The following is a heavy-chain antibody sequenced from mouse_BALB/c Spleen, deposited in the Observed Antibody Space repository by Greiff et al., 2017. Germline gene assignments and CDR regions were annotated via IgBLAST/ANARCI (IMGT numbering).Heavy chain of an antibody. CDR2: INPSNGGT. Sequence: QVQLKQSGAELVKPGASVKLSCKASGYTFTSYNMYWVTQRPGQGLEWIGDINPSNGGTNFNEKFKSKATLTVDKSSSTAYMQLSSLTSEDSAVYYGTRRGYRYDIYFDDGGQGTTLTVSS. CDR3: TRRGYRYDIYFDD. J-gene: IGHJ2*01. D-gene: IGHD2-14*01. V-gene: IGHV1-53*01. CDR1: GYTFTSYN.